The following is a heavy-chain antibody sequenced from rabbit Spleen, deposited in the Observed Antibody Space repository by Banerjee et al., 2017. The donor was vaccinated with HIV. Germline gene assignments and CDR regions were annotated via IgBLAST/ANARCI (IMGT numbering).Heavy chain of an antibody. V-gene: IGHV1S40*01. J-gene: IGHJ4*01. Sequence: QSLEESGGDLVKPGASLTLTCKASGFSFSNSEYMCWVRQAPGKGLEWIACIYGGSSGSTYYASWAKGRFTISKTSSTTVTLQMTSLTAADTATYFCARDAESKYFYFDLWGPGTLVTVS. CDR2: IYGGSSGST. CDR3: ARDAESKYFYFDL. D-gene: IGHD4-2*01. CDR1: GFSFSNSEY.